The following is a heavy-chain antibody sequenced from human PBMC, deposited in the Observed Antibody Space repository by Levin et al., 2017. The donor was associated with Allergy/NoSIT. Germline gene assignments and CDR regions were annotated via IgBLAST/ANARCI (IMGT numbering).Heavy chain of an antibody. J-gene: IGHJ5*02. CDR2: IYYNERT. D-gene: IGHD5/OR15-5a*01. CDR3: SRHKDVYDWFDH. CDR1: GVSISSSTSY. Sequence: ASETLSLTCTVSGVSISSSTSYWGWIRQPPGKGLEWIVSIYYNERTYYNPSLKSRVTISVDTSKNQFSLKLSSVTAADTAVYFCSRHKDVYDWFDHWGQGTLVTVSS. V-gene: IGHV4-39*01.